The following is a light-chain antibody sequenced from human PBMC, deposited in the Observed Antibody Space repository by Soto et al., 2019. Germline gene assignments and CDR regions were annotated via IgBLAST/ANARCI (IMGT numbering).Light chain of an antibody. V-gene: IGKV3-20*01. CDR3: QQFSSYPLT. CDR2: DAS. Sequence: EIVLTQSPGTLSVSPGERATLSCRASQTVSNNYLAWYQQKPGQAPRLLIYDASTRATGIPDRFSGGGSGTDFTLAISSLEPEDFAVYYCQQFSSYPLTFGGGTKVDIK. CDR1: QTVSNNY. J-gene: IGKJ4*01.